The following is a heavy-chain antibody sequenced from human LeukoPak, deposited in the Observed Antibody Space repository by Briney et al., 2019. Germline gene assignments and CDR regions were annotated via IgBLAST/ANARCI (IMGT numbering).Heavy chain of an antibody. D-gene: IGHD1-26*01. CDR3: AVLSIVGATQTFDY. J-gene: IGHJ4*02. CDR2: INPNSGGT. V-gene: IGHV1-2*02. Sequence: ASVKVSCKASGYTFTGYYMHWVRQAPGQGLEWMGWINPNSGGTNYAQKFQGRVTMTRDTSISTAYMELSRLRSDDTAVYYCAVLSIVGATQTFDYWGQGTLVTVSS. CDR1: GYTFTGYY.